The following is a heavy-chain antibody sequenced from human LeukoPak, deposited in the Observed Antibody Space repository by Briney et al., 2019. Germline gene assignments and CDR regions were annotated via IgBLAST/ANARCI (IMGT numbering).Heavy chain of an antibody. D-gene: IGHD2-15*01. CDR1: GGSFSGYY. Sequence: SETLSLTCAVDGGSFSGYYWSWIRQPPGKGLERIGEINHSGSTNYNPSLKSRVTISVDTSKNQFSLKLSSVTAADTAVYYCARRRWHFRGGYYFDYWGQGTLVTVSS. V-gene: IGHV4-34*01. CDR3: ARRRWHFRGGYYFDY. CDR2: INHSGST. J-gene: IGHJ4*02.